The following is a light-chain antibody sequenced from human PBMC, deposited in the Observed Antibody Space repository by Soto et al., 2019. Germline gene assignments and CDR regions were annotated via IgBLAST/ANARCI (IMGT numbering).Light chain of an antibody. CDR2: SNN. CDR1: SSNSGSNY. Sequence: QAWLAQPPSASGTPGQRVTISCSGSSSNSGSNYVYWYQQLPVTAPKLLRYSNNQRPSGVPARFSGSKSGTSASLAIRGLRSDDAADYCCAAWDDSVSGKVFGTGTKVTAL. J-gene: IGLJ1*01. V-gene: IGLV1-47*02. CDR3: AAWDDSVSGKV.